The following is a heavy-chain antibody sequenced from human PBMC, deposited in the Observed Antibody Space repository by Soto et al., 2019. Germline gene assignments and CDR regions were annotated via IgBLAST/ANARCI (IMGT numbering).Heavy chain of an antibody. V-gene: IGHV2-5*01. CDR2: IYWNDYK. Sequence: QITLRESGPTLVNPTQTLTLTCSFSGFSFSTSGVGVGWIRQPPGKALEWLAVIYWNDYKLFSPSLKNRLTINKDTSKNQVVLTMTNMDPVDTATYYCAHRRPATSSSSRYYFDYWGLGTLVTVSS. CDR1: GFSFSTSGVG. J-gene: IGHJ4*02. CDR3: AHRRPATSSSSRYYFDY. D-gene: IGHD6-6*01.